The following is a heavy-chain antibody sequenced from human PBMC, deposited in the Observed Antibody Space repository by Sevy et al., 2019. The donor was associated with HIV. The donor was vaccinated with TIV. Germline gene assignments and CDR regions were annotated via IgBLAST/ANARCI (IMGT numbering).Heavy chain of an antibody. CDR1: GFAFSTYS. J-gene: IGHJ4*02. CDR2: MSSDGSSK. D-gene: IGHD3-10*01. Sequence: SLKISCAASGFAFSTYSLHWVRQAPGKGLEWMAVMSSDGSSKFYADSVKGRFTISRDNSKNALYLQMNSLRVEDTAVYYCARSSLFTMVRGVIDYWGQGTLVTVS. CDR3: ARSSLFTMVRGVIDY. V-gene: IGHV3-30-3*01.